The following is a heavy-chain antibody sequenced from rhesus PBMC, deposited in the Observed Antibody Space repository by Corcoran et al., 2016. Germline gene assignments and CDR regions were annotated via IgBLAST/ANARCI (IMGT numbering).Heavy chain of an antibody. J-gene: IGHJ4*01. CDR2: INGNSGGT. D-gene: IGHD6-25*01. Sequence: QVQLQESGPGLVKPSETLSLTCAVSGGSFSSYWWSWIRQPPVKGLEWVGEINGNSGGTNYNPSLKSRVTISKDASKNQFALKLSSVTAADTAVYYCAREGGIAAAGVDYWGQGVLVTVSS. V-gene: IGHV4-80*01. CDR3: AREGGIAAAGVDY. CDR1: GGSFSSYW.